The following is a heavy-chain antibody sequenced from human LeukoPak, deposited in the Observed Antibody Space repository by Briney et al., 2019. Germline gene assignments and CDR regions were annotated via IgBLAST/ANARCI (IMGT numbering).Heavy chain of an antibody. CDR3: ARSLFYGSGSYSLYYFDY. CDR2: ISGGGSST. D-gene: IGHD3-10*01. V-gene: IGHV3-23*01. CDR1: GFTFSSFA. Sequence: PGGSLRLSCAASGFTFSSFAMSWVRQAPGKGLEWVSTISGGGSSTYYADSVKGRFTISRDTSKDTLRLHMIRLRAEDTAVYYCARSLFYGSGSYSLYYFDYGGQGTLVTVSS. J-gene: IGHJ4*02.